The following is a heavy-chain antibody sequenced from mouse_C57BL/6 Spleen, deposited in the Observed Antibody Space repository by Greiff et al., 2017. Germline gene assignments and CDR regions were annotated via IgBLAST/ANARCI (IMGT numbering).Heavy chain of an antibody. CDR1: GYAFSSSW. V-gene: IGHV1-82*01. CDR3: ARGYYGSSRYYAMDY. J-gene: IGHJ4*01. Sequence: VQLQQSGPELVKPGASVKISCKASGYAFSSSWMNWVKQRPGKGLEWIGRIYPGDGDTNYNGKFKGKATLTADKSSSTAYMQLSSLTSEDSAVDCCARGYYGSSRYYAMDYWGQGTSVTVSS. CDR2: IYPGDGDT. D-gene: IGHD1-1*01.